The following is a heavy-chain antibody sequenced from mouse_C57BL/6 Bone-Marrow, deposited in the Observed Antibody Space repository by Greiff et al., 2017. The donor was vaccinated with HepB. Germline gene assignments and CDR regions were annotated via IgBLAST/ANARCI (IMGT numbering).Heavy chain of an antibody. V-gene: IGHV1-52*01. J-gene: IGHJ3*01. Sequence: QVQLQQPGAELVRPGSSVKLSCKASGYTFTSYWMHWVKQRPIQGLEWIGNIDPSDSETNYNQKFKDKATLTVDKSSSTAYMQLSSLTSEDSAVYYCARGVLRPTSYWGQGTLVTVSA. D-gene: IGHD1-2*01. CDR1: GYTFTSYW. CDR3: ARGVLRPTSY. CDR2: IDPSDSET.